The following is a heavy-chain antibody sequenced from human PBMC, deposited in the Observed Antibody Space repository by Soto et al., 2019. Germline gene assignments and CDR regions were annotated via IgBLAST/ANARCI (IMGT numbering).Heavy chain of an antibody. CDR3: AIWFTGNWGEKFDS. Sequence: PSETLSLTCTVSGGSISSYYWSWIRQPPGKGLEWIGYIYYSGSTNYNPSLKSRVTISVDTSKYHFSLKLSSVTAADTAVYYCAIWFTGNWGEKFDSWAQENLVTISS. CDR2: IYYSGST. CDR1: GGSISSYY. D-gene: IGHD7-27*01. J-gene: IGHJ4*02. V-gene: IGHV4-59*01.